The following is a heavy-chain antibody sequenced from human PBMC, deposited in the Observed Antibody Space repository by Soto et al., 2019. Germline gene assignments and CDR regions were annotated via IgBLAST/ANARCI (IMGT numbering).Heavy chain of an antibody. D-gene: IGHD2-2*02. Sequence: PSETLSLTCTVSGGSISSGGYYWSWIRQHPGKGLEWIGYIYYSGSTYYNPSLKSRVTISADTSKNQFSLKLSSVTAADTAVYYCARDCSSTSCYKENYYYGMDVWGQGTTVTVSS. J-gene: IGHJ6*02. CDR3: ARDCSSTSCYKENYYYGMDV. CDR1: GGSISSGGYY. CDR2: IYYSGST. V-gene: IGHV4-31*03.